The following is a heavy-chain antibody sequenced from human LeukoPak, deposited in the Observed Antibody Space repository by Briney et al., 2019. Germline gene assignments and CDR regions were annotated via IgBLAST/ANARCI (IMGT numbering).Heavy chain of an antibody. CDR1: GYTFTGYY. Sequence: ASVKVSCKASGYTFTGYYMHWVRQAPGQGLEWMGWINPNSGGTNYAQKFQGRVTMTRDTSISTAYMELSSLKASDTAMYYCARHRAVAGRDYYYYMDVWGKGTTVTVSS. D-gene: IGHD6-19*01. V-gene: IGHV1-2*02. J-gene: IGHJ6*03. CDR2: INPNSGGT. CDR3: ARHRAVAGRDYYYYMDV.